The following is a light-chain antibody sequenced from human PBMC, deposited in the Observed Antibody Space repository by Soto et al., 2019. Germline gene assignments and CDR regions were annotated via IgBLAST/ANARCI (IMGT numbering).Light chain of an antibody. CDR3: AAWDDSLNGHV. Sequence: QSVLTQPPSASGTPGQRVTISCSGSSSNIGSNTVNWYQQFPGTAPKLLIYSNNQRPSGVPDRFSGSKSGTSASLAISGLQSEDEAEYYCAAWDDSLNGHVFGTGTKLTVL. J-gene: IGLJ1*01. V-gene: IGLV1-44*01. CDR1: SSNIGSNT. CDR2: SNN.